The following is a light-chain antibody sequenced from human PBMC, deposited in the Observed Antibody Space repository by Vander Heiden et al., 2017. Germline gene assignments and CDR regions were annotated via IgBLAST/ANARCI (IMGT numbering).Light chain of an antibody. V-gene: IGKV1-33*01. Sequence: DIQMTQSPSSLSASVGDRVTITCQASQDISNHLNWYQQKPGKAPKVLIYDASNLETGVPSRVSGSGSGAYFTFTISSLQPEDIGTYYCQQDANVPYTFGQGTKLEIK. CDR1: QDISNH. CDR3: QQDANVPYT. CDR2: DAS. J-gene: IGKJ2*01.